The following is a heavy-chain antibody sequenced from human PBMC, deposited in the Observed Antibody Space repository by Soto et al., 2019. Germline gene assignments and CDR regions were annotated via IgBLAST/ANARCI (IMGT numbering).Heavy chain of an antibody. J-gene: IGHJ4*02. CDR2: IYYSGST. D-gene: IGHD3-22*01. Sequence: PSETLSLTCTVSGGSISSGAYYWSWIRQHPGKGLEWIGYIYYSGSTYYNPSLESRVTLSVDTSRKQFSLKVSSVTAADTAVYYCARETWFGSSGPCDEWGSGTL. V-gene: IGHV4-31*03. CDR1: GGSISSGAYY. CDR3: ARETWFGSSGPCDE.